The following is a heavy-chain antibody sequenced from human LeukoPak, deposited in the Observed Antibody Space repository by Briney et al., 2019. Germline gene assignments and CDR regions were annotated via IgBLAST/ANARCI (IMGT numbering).Heavy chain of an antibody. J-gene: IGHJ4*02. CDR1: GFTVSSNY. Sequence: GGSLRLSCAASGFTVSSNYMSWVRQAPGKGLEWVGFIRSKAYGGTTEYAASVKGRFTISRDDSKSIAYLQTNSLKTEDTAVYYCTSTKGWDYWGQGTLVTVSS. V-gene: IGHV3-49*04. CDR3: TSTKGWDY. CDR2: IRSKAYGGTT. D-gene: IGHD2-8*01.